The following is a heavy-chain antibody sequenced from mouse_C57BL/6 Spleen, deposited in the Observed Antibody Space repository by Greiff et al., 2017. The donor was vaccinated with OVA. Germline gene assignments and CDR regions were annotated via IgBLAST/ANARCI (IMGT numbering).Heavy chain of an antibody. Sequence: LVEPGASVKISCKASGYTFTDYYMNWVKQSHGKSLEWIGDINPNNGGTSYNQKFKGKATLTVDKSSSTAYMELRSLTSEDSAVYYCARSSYYYAMDYWGQGTSVTVSS. CDR2: INPNNGGT. CDR3: ARSSYYYAMDY. CDR1: GYTFTDYY. J-gene: IGHJ4*01. V-gene: IGHV1-26*01.